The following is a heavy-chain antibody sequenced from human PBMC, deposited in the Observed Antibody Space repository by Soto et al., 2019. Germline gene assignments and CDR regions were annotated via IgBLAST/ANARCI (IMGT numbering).Heavy chain of an antibody. V-gene: IGHV4-31*03. D-gene: IGHD3-10*01. Sequence: SETLSLTCTVSGGSISSGGYYWSWIRQHPGKGLEWIGYIYYSGSTYYNPSLKSRVTISVDTSKNQFSLKLSSVTAADTAVYYCAKSTPLPQYYYGSYGHWGQGTLVTVSS. CDR3: AKSTPLPQYYYGSYGH. CDR1: GGSISSGGYY. J-gene: IGHJ4*02. CDR2: IYYSGST.